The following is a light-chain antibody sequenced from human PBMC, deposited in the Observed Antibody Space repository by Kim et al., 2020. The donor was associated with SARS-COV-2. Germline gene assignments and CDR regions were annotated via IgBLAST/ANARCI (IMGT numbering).Light chain of an antibody. CDR1: SLRKYP. J-gene: IGLJ3*02. V-gene: IGLV3-19*01. CDR2: DNN. Sequence: SSELTQDPDVSVALGQTVRITCQGDSLRKYPASWYHQKPGQAPILVMHDNNNVRPSGVPDRFSGTNLGNTAFLISTGHQVEDVATYYCGSRDSSGPGVFG. CDR3: GSRDSSGPGV.